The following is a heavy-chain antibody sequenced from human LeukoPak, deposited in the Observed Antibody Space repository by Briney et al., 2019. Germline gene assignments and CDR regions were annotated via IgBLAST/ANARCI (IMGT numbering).Heavy chain of an antibody. Sequence: GGSLRLSCAASGFTFSSYSMNWVRQAPGKGLEWVSSISRSSNYIYYADSVKGRFTISRDNAKNSLYLQINSLRAEDTSVYYCARLIGTTNFDYWGQGTLVTVSS. J-gene: IGHJ4*02. D-gene: IGHD1-7*01. V-gene: IGHV3-21*01. CDR3: ARLIGTTNFDY. CDR2: ISRSSNYI. CDR1: GFTFSSYS.